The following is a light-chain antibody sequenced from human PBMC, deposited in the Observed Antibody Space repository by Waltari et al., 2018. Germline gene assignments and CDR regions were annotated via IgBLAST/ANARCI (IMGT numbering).Light chain of an antibody. V-gene: IGKV3D-15*01. Sequence: EIVMTQSPATLSVSPGEGVTLSCRASQSVSTKLAWYQLKPGQAPRLLIYDASSRATGIPARFSGSGSGTEFTLTISSLQSEDFALYYCQQYYSIPRTYGQGTKLEIK. CDR3: QQYYSIPRT. CDR1: QSVSTK. J-gene: IGKJ2*02. CDR2: DAS.